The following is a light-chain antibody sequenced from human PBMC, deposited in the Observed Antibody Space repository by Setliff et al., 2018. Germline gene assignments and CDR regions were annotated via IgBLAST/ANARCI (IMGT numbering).Light chain of an antibody. CDR2: EVS. J-gene: IGLJ3*02. Sequence: QSALAQPASVSGSPGQSITISCTGTSSDVGVYNSVSWYQQHPGKAPKLMIYEVSNRPSGISSRFSGSKSGNTASLTISGLQAEDEADYYCSSHTTSSTLVFGGGTKVTVL. CDR1: SSDVGVYNS. CDR3: SSHTTSSTLV. V-gene: IGLV2-14*01.